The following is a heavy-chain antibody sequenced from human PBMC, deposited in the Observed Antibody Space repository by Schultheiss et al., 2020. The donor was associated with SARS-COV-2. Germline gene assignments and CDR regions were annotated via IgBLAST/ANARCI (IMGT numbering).Heavy chain of an antibody. D-gene: IGHD3-22*01. Sequence: SVKVSCKASGYTFTSYGISWVRQAPGQGLEWMGGIIPIFGTANYAQKFQGRVTITADESTSTAYMELSSLRSEDTAVYYCARVPDRGSYYDSRGDYWGQGTLVTVSS. CDR3: ARVPDRGSYYDSRGDY. CDR2: IIPIFGTA. J-gene: IGHJ4*02. V-gene: IGHV1-69*13. CDR1: GYTFTSYG.